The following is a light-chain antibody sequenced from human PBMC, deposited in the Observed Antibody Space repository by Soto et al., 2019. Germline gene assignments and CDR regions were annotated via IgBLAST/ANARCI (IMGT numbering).Light chain of an antibody. CDR3: QHYDNSPLT. J-gene: IGKJ4*01. CDR1: QSVGTNY. Sequence: EIVLTQSPGTLSLSPGERATLSCRASQSVGTNYLAWYQQKPGQAPRLLIYGASSRATGIPDRFSGSGSWTDFTLTINRLEPEDFAVYYCQHYDNSPLTFGGGTKVEIK. CDR2: GAS. V-gene: IGKV3-20*01.